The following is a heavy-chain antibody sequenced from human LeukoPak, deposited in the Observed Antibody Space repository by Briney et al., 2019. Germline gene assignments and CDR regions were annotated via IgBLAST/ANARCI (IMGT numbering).Heavy chain of an antibody. J-gene: IGHJ4*02. CDR2: IYPGDSDT. CDR1: GYSFTDFW. Sequence: GESLKISCKGSGYSFTDFWIAWVRQMPGQGLEWMGIIYPGDSDTRYSPSFQGQVTISADKSISTAYLQWSSLRASDTAIYYCARLFGSTWPFDYWGQGPLVTVSS. CDR3: ARLFGSTWPFDY. D-gene: IGHD6-13*01. V-gene: IGHV5-51*01.